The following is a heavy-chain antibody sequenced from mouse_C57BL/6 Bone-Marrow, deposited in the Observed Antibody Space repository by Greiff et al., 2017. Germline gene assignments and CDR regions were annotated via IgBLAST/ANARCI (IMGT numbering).Heavy chain of an antibody. Sequence: QVQLQQPGAELVKPGASVKLSCKASGYTFTSYWMHWVKQRPGQGLEWIGMIHPNSGSTNYNEKFKSKATLTADKSSSTAYMQLSSLTSEDSAVYYCATYYYGYYAMDYWGQGTSVTVSS. CDR1: GYTFTSYW. V-gene: IGHV1-64*01. CDR2: IHPNSGST. CDR3: ATYYYGYYAMDY. D-gene: IGHD1-1*01. J-gene: IGHJ4*01.